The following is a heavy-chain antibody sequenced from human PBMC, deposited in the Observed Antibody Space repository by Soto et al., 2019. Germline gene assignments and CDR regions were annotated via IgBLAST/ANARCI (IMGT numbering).Heavy chain of an antibody. CDR3: ARVSWRGYPRADYYYYMDV. V-gene: IGHV1-18*01. D-gene: IGHD3-3*01. J-gene: IGHJ6*03. CDR2: ISAYNGNT. CDR1: GYTFTSYG. Sequence: ASVKVSCKASGYTFTSYGISWVRQAPGQGLEWMGWISAYNGNTNYAQKLQGRVTMTTDTSTSTAYMELRSLRSDDTAVYYCARVSWRGYPRADYYYYMDVGGKGTTVTVSS.